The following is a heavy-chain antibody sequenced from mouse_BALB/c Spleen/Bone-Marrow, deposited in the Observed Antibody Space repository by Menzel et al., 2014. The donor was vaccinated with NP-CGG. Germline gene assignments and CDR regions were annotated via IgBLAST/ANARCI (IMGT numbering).Heavy chain of an antibody. J-gene: IGHJ2*01. CDR1: GFDFSRYW. V-gene: IGHV4-1*02. D-gene: IGHD1-1*01. Sequence: EVMLVESGGGLVQPGGSLKLSCAASGFDFSRYWMSWVRQAPGKGLEWIGEINPDSRTISYSPSLKDKFIISRDNAKNTLYLRLNKVRSEDTALYYCARPDYYGYLNYWGQGTTLTVSS. CDR2: INPDSRTI. CDR3: ARPDYYGYLNY.